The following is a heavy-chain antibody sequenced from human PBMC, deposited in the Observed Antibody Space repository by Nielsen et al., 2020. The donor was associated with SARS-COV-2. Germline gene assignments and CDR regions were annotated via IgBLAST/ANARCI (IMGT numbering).Heavy chain of an antibody. J-gene: IGHJ4*02. V-gene: IGHV3-30-3*01. D-gene: IGHD7-27*01. Sequence: GESLKISCAASGLTFSSYGMHWVRQAPGKGPEWVAVISYDGSEKYYADSVKGRFTISRDNSKNTLYLQINSLRAEDTAVYYCARGNGWGSYFDYWGQGTLVTVSS. CDR1: GLTFSSYG. CDR3: ARGNGWGSYFDY. CDR2: ISYDGSEK.